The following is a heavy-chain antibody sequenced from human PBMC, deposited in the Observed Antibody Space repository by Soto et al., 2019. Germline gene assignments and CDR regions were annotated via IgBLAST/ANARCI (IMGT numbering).Heavy chain of an antibody. J-gene: IGHJ1*01. V-gene: IGHV2-5*02. CDR1: GFSLSTSGVG. CDR3: ALLTYYYDSSGYYSSAEYFQH. CDR2: IYSDDDK. Sequence: QITLKESGPPLVKPTQTLTLTCTFSGFSLSTSGVGVGWIRQPPGKALEWLALIYSDDDKRYSPSLKSRLTITKDTTKNQVVLTMTNMDPVDTATYYCALLTYYYDSSGYYSSAEYFQHWGQGTLVTVSS. D-gene: IGHD3-22*01.